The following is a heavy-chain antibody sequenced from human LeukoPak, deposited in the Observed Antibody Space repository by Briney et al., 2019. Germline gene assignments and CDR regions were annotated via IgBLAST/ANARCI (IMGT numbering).Heavy chain of an antibody. Sequence: SETLSLTCAVYGGSFSGYYWSWIRQPPGKGLEWIGEINHSGSTNYNPSLKSRVTISVDTSKNQFSLKLSSVTAADTAVYYCARRLLYFSAGFDPWGQGTLVTVSS. CDR2: INHSGST. J-gene: IGHJ5*02. V-gene: IGHV4-34*01. CDR1: GGSFSGYY. CDR3: ARRLLYFSAGFDP. D-gene: IGHD2-2*02.